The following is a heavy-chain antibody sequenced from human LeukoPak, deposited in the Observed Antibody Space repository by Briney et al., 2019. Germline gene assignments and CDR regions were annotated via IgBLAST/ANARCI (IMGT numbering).Heavy chain of an antibody. Sequence: GGSLRLSCTASGFTFNNYAIYWVRQAPGKGLEWVSGISGSGSSTYYADSVKGRFTISRDNSKNTLYLQMNSLRAEDTAVNYCAKGIAAAGTGRWFDPWGQGTLVTVSA. CDR1: GFTFNNYA. D-gene: IGHD6-13*01. CDR2: ISGSGSST. CDR3: AKGIAAAGTGRWFDP. V-gene: IGHV3-23*01. J-gene: IGHJ5*02.